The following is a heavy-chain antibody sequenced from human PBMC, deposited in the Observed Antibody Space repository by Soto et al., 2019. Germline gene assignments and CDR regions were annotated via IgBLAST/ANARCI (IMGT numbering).Heavy chain of an antibody. CDR3: ALALGPTTGLDY. CDR1: GASTVSHYH. J-gene: IGHJ4*02. V-gene: IGHV4-31*02. Sequence: PSETLSLTCSASGASTVSHYHWTCIRQPPGKGLEWMGYIFNSGTTFYNPSLTSRLSISMDTSGNHFSLELRSVTAADTAVYYCALALGPTTGLDYWGQGTLVTVSS. CDR2: IFNSGTT. D-gene: IGHD1-26*01.